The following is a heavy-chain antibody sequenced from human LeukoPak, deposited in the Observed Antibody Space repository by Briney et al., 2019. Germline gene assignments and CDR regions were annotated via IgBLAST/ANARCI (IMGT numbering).Heavy chain of an antibody. CDR2: ISAYNGNT. V-gene: IGHV1-18*01. J-gene: IGHJ4*02. D-gene: IGHD3-22*01. Sequence: ASVKVSCKASGYTFTSYGISWVRQAPGQGLEWMGWISAYNGNTNYAQKLQGRVTMTTDTSTSTAYMELRSLRSDDTAVYYCAREVYYYGSSGQYYFDYWGQGALVTVSS. CDR3: AREVYYYGSSGQYYFDY. CDR1: GYTFTSYG.